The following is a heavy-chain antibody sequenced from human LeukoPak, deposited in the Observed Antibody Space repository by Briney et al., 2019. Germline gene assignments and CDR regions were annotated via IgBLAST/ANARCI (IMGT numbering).Heavy chain of an antibody. CDR1: GYSISSSYY. CDR2: NSGST. Sequence: SETLSLTCTVSGYSISSSYYWGWIRQPPGKGLEWIGSNSGSTYYNPSLKSRVTISVDTSKNQFSLKLSSVTAAGTAVYYCAGASAVVAASFSDYYYYMDVWGKGTTVTVSS. D-gene: IGHD2-15*01. V-gene: IGHV4-38-2*02. CDR3: AGASAVVAASFSDYYYYMDV. J-gene: IGHJ6*03.